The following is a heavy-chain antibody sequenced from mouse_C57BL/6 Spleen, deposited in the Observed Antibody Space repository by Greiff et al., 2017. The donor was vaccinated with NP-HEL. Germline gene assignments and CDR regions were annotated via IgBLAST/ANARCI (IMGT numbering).Heavy chain of an antibody. J-gene: IGHJ2*01. CDR2: IIPNNGGT. CDR3: ARLGGYFDY. Sequence: EVKLQESGPELVKPGASVKISCKASGYTFTDYYMNWVKQSHGKSLEWSGDIIPNNGGTSYNQKFKGKATLTVYKSSSTADMELRSLTSEDSAVYYCARLGGYFDYWGQGTTLTVSS. V-gene: IGHV1-26*01. D-gene: IGHD4-1*01. CDR1: GYTFTDYY.